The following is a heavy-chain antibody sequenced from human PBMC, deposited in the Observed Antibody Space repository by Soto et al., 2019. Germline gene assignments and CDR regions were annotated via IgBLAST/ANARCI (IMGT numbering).Heavy chain of an antibody. CDR2: INAGNGNT. Sequence: GASVKVSCKASGYTLTSYAMHWVRQAPGQRLEWMGWINAGNGNTKYSPKFQGRVTITRDTSASTAYMELSSLRSEDTAVYYCASGSSHRRGAFDIWGQGTMVTVSS. CDR3: ASGSSHRRGAFDI. J-gene: IGHJ3*02. V-gene: IGHV1-3*01. D-gene: IGHD6-13*01. CDR1: GYTLTSYA.